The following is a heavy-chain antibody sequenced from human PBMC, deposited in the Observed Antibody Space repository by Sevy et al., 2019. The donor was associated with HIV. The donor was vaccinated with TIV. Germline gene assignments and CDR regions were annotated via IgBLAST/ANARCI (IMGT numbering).Heavy chain of an antibody. D-gene: IGHD3-22*01. CDR2: IKHAGSDK. Sequence: GGSLRLSCAASGFTFRCYWMSWVRQAPGKGLEWVANIKHAGSDKYYVDSVRGRVTISRDNAKNSLYLQMNSLRAEDTAVYYCARVTEYYDSNNYGVFDYWGQGTLVTVSS. J-gene: IGHJ4*02. CDR3: ARVTEYYDSNNYGVFDY. CDR1: GFTFRCYW. V-gene: IGHV3-7*01.